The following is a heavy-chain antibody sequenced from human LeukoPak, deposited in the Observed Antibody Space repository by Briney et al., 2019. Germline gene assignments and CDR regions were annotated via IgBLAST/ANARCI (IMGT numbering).Heavy chain of an antibody. D-gene: IGHD1-1*01. J-gene: IGHJ4*02. CDR1: GVSISGSY. Sequence: PSETLSLTCTVSGVSISGSYWSWLRQLPGKELEWIGYIYYSGTTNYNPSLKSRVTISVDTSRNQFSLKLSSVTAADTAVYYCARKTTGTMSPYFDYWGQGTLVTVSS. V-gene: IGHV4-59*01. CDR2: IYYSGTT. CDR3: ARKTTGTMSPYFDY.